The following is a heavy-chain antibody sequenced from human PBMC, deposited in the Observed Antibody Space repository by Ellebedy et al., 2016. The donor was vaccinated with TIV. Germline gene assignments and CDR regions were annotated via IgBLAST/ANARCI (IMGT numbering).Heavy chain of an antibody. J-gene: IGHJ1*01. D-gene: IGHD3-3*01. V-gene: IGHV4-34*01. Sequence: MPSDTLSLTCAVYGGSFSGYYWSWIRQPPGKGLEWIGEINHSGSTNYNPSLKSRVTISVDTSKNQFSLKLSSVTAADTAVYYCARGFIADYDFWSGAKTKYFQHWGQGTLVTVSS. CDR3: ARGFIADYDFWSGAKTKYFQH. CDR1: GGSFSGYY. CDR2: INHSGST.